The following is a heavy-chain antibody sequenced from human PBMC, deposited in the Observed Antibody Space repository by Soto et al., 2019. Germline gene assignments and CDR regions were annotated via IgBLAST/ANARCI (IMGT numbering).Heavy chain of an antibody. D-gene: IGHD2-21*01. CDR1: GFTFSAFW. CDR2: TNKDGASS. Sequence: EVQLVESGGDFVQPGGSLRLSCEASGFTFSAFWMHWVRHVPGEGLMWISRTNKDGASSEYADSVKGRFSVSRDNAKNTMFLHMTGRRAEDTAVYYCARDDLRRNEDLDIWGQGTVVTVSS. J-gene: IGHJ3*02. V-gene: IGHV3-74*01. CDR3: ARDDLRRNEDLDI.